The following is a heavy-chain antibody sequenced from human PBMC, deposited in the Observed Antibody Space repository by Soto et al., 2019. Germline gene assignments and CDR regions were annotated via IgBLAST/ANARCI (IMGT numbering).Heavy chain of an antibody. CDR1: GFTFSSYA. D-gene: IGHD1-1*01. CDR3: ARGPGYDVDY. Sequence: EVQLVESGGGLVQPGGSLRLSCAASGFTFSSYAMHWVRQAPGKGLEYVSAISSNGGSTYYANSVKGRFTISRDNSKNTLYLQMGSLRAEDMAVDYCARGPGYDVDYWGQGTLVTVSS. V-gene: IGHV3-64*01. J-gene: IGHJ4*02. CDR2: ISSNGGST.